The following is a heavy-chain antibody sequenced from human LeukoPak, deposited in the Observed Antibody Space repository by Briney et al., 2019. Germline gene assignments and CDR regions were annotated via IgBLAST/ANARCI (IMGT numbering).Heavy chain of an antibody. CDR2: FDPEDGET. Sequence: ASVKVSCKVSGYTLTELSMHWVPQAPGKGLEWMGGFDPEDGETIYAQKFQGRVTMTEDTSTDTAYMELSSLRSEDTAVYYCATGTTVTVAFDYWGQGTLVTVSS. J-gene: IGHJ4*02. V-gene: IGHV1-24*01. CDR3: ATGTTVTVAFDY. CDR1: GYTLTELS. D-gene: IGHD4-11*01.